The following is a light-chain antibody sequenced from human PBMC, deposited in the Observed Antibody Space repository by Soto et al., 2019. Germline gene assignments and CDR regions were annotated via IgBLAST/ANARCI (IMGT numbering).Light chain of an antibody. Sequence: QSVLTQPASVSGAPGQKVTISCSGSSTDIGNNYVCWYQQVSGRAPKLLIYENNKRLSGISDRFSGSKSGTSATLAITGLQTGDEADYYCGTWESGRSFYVFGTGTKLTVL. CDR2: ENN. J-gene: IGLJ1*01. CDR3: GTWESGRSFYV. CDR1: STDIGNNY. V-gene: IGLV1-51*02.